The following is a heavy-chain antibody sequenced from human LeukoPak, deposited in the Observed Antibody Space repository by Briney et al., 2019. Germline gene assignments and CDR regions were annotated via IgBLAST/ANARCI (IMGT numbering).Heavy chain of an antibody. J-gene: IGHJ3*02. Sequence: GGSLRLSCAASGFTVSSNYMSWVRQAPGKGLEWVSVIYSGGSTYYADSVKGRFTISRDNSKNTLYLQMNSLRAEDTAVYYCARSDFLYAFDIWGQGTMVTVSS. CDR2: IYSGGST. D-gene: IGHD3-3*01. CDR1: GFTVSSNY. V-gene: IGHV3-53*01. CDR3: ARSDFLYAFDI.